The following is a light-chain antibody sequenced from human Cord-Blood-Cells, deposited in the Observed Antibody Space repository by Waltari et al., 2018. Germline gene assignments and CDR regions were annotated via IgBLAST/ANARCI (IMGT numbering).Light chain of an antibody. CDR2: EVS. J-gene: IGLJ1*01. V-gene: IGLV2-23*02. Sequence: QSALTQPASVSGSPGPALTVPGTGTSSDVGSYNFSSLYQQHPGKAPKLMIYEVSKRPSGVSNRFSGSKSGNTASLTISGLQAEDEADYYCCSYAGSSTFVFGTGTKVTVL. CDR3: CSYAGSSTFV. CDR1: SSDVGSYNF.